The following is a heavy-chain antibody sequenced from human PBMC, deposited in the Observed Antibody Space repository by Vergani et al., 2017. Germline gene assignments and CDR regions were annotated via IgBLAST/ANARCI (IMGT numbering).Heavy chain of an antibody. CDR2: VSHSGDT. D-gene: IGHD3-3*01. CDR3: ARLRDFWSGYYTGSDAFDI. V-gene: IGHV4-38-2*01. J-gene: IGHJ3*02. Sequence: QVNLQESGPGLVKPSETLSLTCAVSGDSISSGNNWGWIRQPPGKGLEWISSVSHSGDTYFNPSLKGRVSISMDTSKNYFFLTLSSVTAADTAMYYCARLRDFWSGYYTGSDAFDIWGQGTMVTVSS. CDR1: GDSISSGNN.